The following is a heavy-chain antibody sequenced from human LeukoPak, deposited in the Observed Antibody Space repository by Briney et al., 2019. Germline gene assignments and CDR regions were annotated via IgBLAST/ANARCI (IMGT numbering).Heavy chain of an antibody. J-gene: IGHJ3*02. D-gene: IGHD2-2*01. CDR2: IYPGDSDT. V-gene: IGHV5-51*01. Sequence: GESLKISCKGSGYSFTTYWIGWVRQMPGKGLEWMGIIYPGDSDTRYSPSFQGQVTISADKSISTAYLQWSSLKASDTAMYYCARQGCSSTSCYGRDDAFDIWGQGTMVTVSS. CDR3: ARQGCSSTSCYGRDDAFDI. CDR1: GYSFTTYW.